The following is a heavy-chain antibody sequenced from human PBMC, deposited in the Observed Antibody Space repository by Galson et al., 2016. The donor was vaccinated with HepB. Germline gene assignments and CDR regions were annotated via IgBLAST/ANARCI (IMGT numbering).Heavy chain of an antibody. CDR3: ARDPTYSYDSSGFYYDY. Sequence: SLRLSCAASGFAFSHYGLHWVRQAPGKGLEWVAVISYDAKNQDYGDSVRGRFTISRDNSKNTLSLQMNNLKPEDTAVYYCARDPTYSYDSSGFYYDYWGLGTRVTVSS. J-gene: IGHJ4*02. V-gene: IGHV3-30*03. CDR1: GFAFSHYG. CDR2: ISYDAKNQ. D-gene: IGHD3-22*01.